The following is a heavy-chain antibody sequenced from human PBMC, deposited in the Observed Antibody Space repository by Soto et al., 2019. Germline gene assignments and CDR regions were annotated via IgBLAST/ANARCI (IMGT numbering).Heavy chain of an antibody. CDR2: INSDGSRI. D-gene: IGHD3-10*01. CDR1: GFTFSSHW. CDR3: ARGASGRYYMDV. V-gene: IGHV3-74*01. Sequence: EVQLVESGGVLVQPGGSLRLSCAASGFTFSSHWMHWVRQAPGKGLVWVSRINSDGSRINYADSVKGRLTISRDNAKNTGYLQMNSLRAEDTAVYICARGASGRYYMDVWGKGTTVTVSS. J-gene: IGHJ6*03.